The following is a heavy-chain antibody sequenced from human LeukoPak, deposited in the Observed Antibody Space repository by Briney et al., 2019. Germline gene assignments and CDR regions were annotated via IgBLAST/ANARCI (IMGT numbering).Heavy chain of an antibody. CDR3: ARVRGYYYDSSGFSLDY. D-gene: IGHD3-22*01. CDR1: GGTFSSYA. CDR2: IIPIFGIA. V-gene: IGHV1-69*13. J-gene: IGHJ4*02. Sequence: ASVKVSCKAPGGTFSSYAISWVRQAPGQGLEWMGRIIPIFGIANYAQKFQGRVTITADESTSTAYMELSSLRSEDTAVYYCARVRGYYYDSSGFSLDYWGQGTLVTVSS.